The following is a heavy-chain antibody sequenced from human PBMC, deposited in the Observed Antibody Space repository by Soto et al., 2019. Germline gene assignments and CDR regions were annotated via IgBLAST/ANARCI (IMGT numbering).Heavy chain of an antibody. D-gene: IGHD1-1*01. V-gene: IGHV3-23*01. J-gene: IGHJ5*02. CDR2: ISGSGGST. CDR3: ASPAYPQLERRWFDP. CDR1: GFTFSSYA. Sequence: GGSLRLSCAASGFTFSSYAMSWVRQAPGKGLEWVSAISGSGGSTYYADSVKGRFTISRDNSKNTLYLQMNSLRAEDTAVYYCASPAYPQLERRWFDPWGQGTLVTVSS.